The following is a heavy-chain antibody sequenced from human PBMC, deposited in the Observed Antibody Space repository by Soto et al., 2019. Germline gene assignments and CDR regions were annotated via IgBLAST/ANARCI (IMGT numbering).Heavy chain of an antibody. CDR1: VFSLTTSGVG. D-gene: IGHD3-3*01. J-gene: IGHJ4*02. CDR2: IFWDDYT. CDR3: AHRVLRTVFGLVTTTAIYFDF. V-gene: IGHV2-5*02. Sequence: QITLNESGPTPVKPRQTLTLTCTFSVFSLTTSGVGVGWIRQSPGKAPERLALIFWDDYTRDSPSLKSRLTITNDTYKNQLFLTMADLDPADTATYYCAHRVLRTVFGLVTTTAIYFDFWGQGTPVAASS.